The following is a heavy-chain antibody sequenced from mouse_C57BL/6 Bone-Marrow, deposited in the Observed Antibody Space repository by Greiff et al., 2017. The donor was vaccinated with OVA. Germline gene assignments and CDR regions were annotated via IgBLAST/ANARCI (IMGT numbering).Heavy chain of an antibody. V-gene: IGHV14-3*01. CDR1: GFNIKNTY. CDR3: ARGNFGSDFYAMDY. CDR2: IDPANDNT. D-gene: IGHD1-1*01. Sequence: VQLKESVAELVRPGASVKLSCTASGFNIKNTYMHWVKQRPEQGLEWIGRIDPANDNTKYAPKFQGKATMTADTSANTAYLQLSSLSSADTAVYCCARGNFGSDFYAMDYWGQGTAVTVSS. J-gene: IGHJ4*01.